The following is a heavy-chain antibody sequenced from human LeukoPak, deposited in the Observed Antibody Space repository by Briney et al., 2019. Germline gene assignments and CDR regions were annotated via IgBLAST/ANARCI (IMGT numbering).Heavy chain of an antibody. CDR2: IYYSGST. D-gene: IGHD3-3*01. CDR1: GGSISSSSYY. V-gene: IGHV4-39*01. CDR3: ARHAYDTIFGVVIKGDFDY. J-gene: IGHJ4*02. Sequence: SETLSLTCTVSGGSISSSSYYWGWIRQPPGKGLEWIGSIYYSGSTYYNPSLKSRVTISVDTSKNQFSLKMSSVTAADTAVYYCARHAYDTIFGVVIKGDFDYWGQGTLVTVSS.